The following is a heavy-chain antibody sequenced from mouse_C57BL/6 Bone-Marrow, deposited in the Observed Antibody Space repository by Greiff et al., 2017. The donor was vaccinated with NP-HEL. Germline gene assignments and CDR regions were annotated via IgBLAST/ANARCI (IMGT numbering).Heavy chain of an antibody. CDR1: GYTFTSYW. Sequence: QVQLKQSGAELAKPGASVKLSCKASGYTFTSYWMHWVKQRPGQGLEWIGYINPSSGYTKYNQKFKDKATLTAEKSSSTAYMQLRSLTYEDSGVYYCARRTLQRYFDVWGTGTTVTVSS. CDR3: ARRTLQRYFDV. J-gene: IGHJ1*03. CDR2: INPSSGYT. D-gene: IGHD1-1*01. V-gene: IGHV1-7*01.